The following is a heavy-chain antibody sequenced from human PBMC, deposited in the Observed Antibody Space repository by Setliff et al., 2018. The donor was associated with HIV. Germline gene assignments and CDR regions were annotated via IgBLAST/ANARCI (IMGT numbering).Heavy chain of an antibody. Sequence: SETLSLTCTVSGASVGTTFHYWAWIRQPPGKGLGWIGNILYGGTTYYTPSLKSRVSISVDTSRNQFSLRLNSVTAADTAVYYCARGSHGTSWTDYWGQGTLVTVSS. J-gene: IGHJ4*02. CDR1: GASVGTTFHY. D-gene: IGHD6-13*01. V-gene: IGHV4-39*01. CDR2: ILYGGTT. CDR3: ARGSHGTSWTDY.